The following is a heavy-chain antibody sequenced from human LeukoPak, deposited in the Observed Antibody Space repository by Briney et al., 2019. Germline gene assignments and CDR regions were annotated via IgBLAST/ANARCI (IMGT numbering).Heavy chain of an antibody. Sequence: TLSLTCAVSGGSISSGGYSWSWIRQPPGKGLEWIGYIYHSGSTYYNPSLKSRVIISVDRSKNQFSLKLSSVTAADTAVYYCARAVLRGAFDIWGQGTMVTVSS. CDR1: GGSISSGGYS. CDR2: IYHSGST. V-gene: IGHV4-30-2*01. CDR3: ARAVLRGAFDI. J-gene: IGHJ3*02.